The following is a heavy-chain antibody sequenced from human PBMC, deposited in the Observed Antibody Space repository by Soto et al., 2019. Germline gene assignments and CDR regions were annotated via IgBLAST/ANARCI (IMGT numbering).Heavy chain of an antibody. Sequence: GASVKVSCKASGGTFSSYAISWVRQAPGQGPEWMGGIIPIFGTANYAQKFQGRVTITADESTSTAYMELSSLRSEDTAVYYCARGGCTNGVCYTIDYWGQGTLVTVSS. V-gene: IGHV1-69*13. D-gene: IGHD2-8*01. J-gene: IGHJ4*02. CDR2: IIPIFGTA. CDR3: ARGGCTNGVCYTIDY. CDR1: GGTFSSYA.